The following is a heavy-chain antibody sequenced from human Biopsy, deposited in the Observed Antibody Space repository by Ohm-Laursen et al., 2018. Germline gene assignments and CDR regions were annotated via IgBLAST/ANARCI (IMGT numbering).Heavy chain of an antibody. D-gene: IGHD2-15*01. CDR3: AKGRDLRGGAEYFQH. J-gene: IGHJ1*01. CDR2: INPHSGTT. CDR1: GYTFTGQY. V-gene: IGHV1-2*02. Sequence: SVKVSCKASGYTFTGQYLHWVRQVPGQGLEWMGWINPHSGTTKFAQDFQGRVTMTRDTSITTAYMELRRLRSNDTAVYYCAKGRDLRGGAEYFQHWGQGALVAVSS.